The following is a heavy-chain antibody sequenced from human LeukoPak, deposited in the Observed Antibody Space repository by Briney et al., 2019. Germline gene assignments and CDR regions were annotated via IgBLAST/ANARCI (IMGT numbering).Heavy chain of an antibody. V-gene: IGHV3-15*01. J-gene: IGHJ3*01. CDR2: IKSKTDGGTT. CDR3: TTDLKMSTVTFDL. CDR1: GFSFTNTW. Sequence: PGGSLRLSCEASGFSFTNTWMSWVRQAPGKGLEWVGRIKSKTDGGTTDYAAPVKGRFTISRDDSKNTLYLQMNSLKSEDTAVYYCTTDLKMSTVTFDLWGQGTMVTVSS. D-gene: IGHD4-17*01.